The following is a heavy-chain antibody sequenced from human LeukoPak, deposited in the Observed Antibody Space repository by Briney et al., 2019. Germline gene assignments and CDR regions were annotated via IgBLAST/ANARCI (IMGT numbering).Heavy chain of an antibody. D-gene: IGHD3-22*01. CDR3: ARAQYYDSTTAGGMDV. V-gene: IGHV3-20*04. Sequence: GGSLRLSCAASGFTFSSYAMSWVRQAPGKGLEWVSGISWNSGSIGYADSVKGRFTISRDNAKNTLYLQMNSLRTEDTAVYYCARAQYYDSTTAGGMDVWGQGTTVTVSS. J-gene: IGHJ6*02. CDR1: GFTFSSYA. CDR2: ISWNSGSI.